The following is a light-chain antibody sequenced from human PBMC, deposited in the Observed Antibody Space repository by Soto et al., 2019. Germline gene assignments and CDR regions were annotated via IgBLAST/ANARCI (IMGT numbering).Light chain of an antibody. Sequence: SVLTQPASVSGSPGQSITISCAGASSDVGAYNYVSWYQQHPGRAPKLMIYHVSNRPSGVSDRFSGSKSGNTASLTISGLQAEDEADYYCSSYTSSSTFVFGTGTKLTVL. CDR3: SSYTSSSTFV. J-gene: IGLJ1*01. CDR1: SSDVGAYNY. V-gene: IGLV2-14*03. CDR2: HVS.